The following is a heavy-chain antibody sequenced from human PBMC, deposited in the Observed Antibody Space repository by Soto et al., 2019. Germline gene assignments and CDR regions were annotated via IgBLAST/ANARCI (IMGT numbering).Heavy chain of an antibody. J-gene: IGHJ3*02. Sequence: QVQLVQSGAEVKQPGSSVKVSCKASGGTFSSYAISWVRQAPGQGLEWMGGIIPIFGTANYAQKFQGRVTITADESTSTAYMELSSLRSEDTAVYYCASPQEYSSGWYVRPSNTLDLLSAFDIWGQGTMVTVSS. V-gene: IGHV1-69*01. CDR1: GGTFSSYA. CDR3: ASPQEYSSGWYVRPSNTLDLLSAFDI. CDR2: IIPIFGTA. D-gene: IGHD6-19*01.